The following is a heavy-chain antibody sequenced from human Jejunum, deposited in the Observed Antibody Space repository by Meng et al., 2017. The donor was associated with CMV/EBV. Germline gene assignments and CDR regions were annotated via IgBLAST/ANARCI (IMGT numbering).Heavy chain of an antibody. J-gene: IGHJ5*02. V-gene: IGHV3-74*03. D-gene: IGHD1-7*01. CDR2: ISRDGSVT. CDR3: ARVSEWNYGFDP. CDR1: GFTFSDYW. Sequence: ASGFTFSDYWMHWARQVPGKGLVWVSRISRDGSVTTYADSVKGRFTISRDNAENTLYLQMTSLRADDTALYYCARVSEWNYGFDPWGQGTLVTVSS.